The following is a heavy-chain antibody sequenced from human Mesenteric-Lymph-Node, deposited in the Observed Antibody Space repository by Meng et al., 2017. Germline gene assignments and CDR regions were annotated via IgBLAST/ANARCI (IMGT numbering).Heavy chain of an antibody. CDR1: GYSFTSYW. CDR2: IYPGDSNT. D-gene: IGHD2-15*01. J-gene: IGHJ3*02. CDR3: ARDPGSGYCSGGSCYGAFDI. Sequence: GESLKISCKGSGYSFTSYWIGWVRQMPGKGLEWMGIIYPGDSNTRYSPSFQGQVTISADKSISTAYLQWSSLKASDTAVYYCARDPGSGYCSGGSCYGAFDIWGQGTMVTVSS. V-gene: IGHV5-51*01.